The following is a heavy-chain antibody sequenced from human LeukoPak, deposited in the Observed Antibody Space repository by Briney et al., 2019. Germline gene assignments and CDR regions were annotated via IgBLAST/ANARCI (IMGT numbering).Heavy chain of an antibody. V-gene: IGHV3-49*03. Sequence: GGSLRLSCTASGFTFGDYAMSWFRQAPGKGLEWVGFIRSKAYGGTTEYAASVKGRFTISRDDSKSIAYLQMNSLKTEDTAVYYCTREGRSERSDYDFWSGYPEGFDYWGQGTLVTVSS. J-gene: IGHJ4*02. CDR1: GFTFGDYA. CDR2: IRSKAYGGTT. CDR3: TREGRSERSDYDFWSGYPEGFDY. D-gene: IGHD3-3*01.